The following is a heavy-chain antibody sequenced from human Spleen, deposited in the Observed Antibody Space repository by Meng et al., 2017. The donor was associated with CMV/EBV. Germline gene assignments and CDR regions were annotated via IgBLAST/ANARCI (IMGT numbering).Heavy chain of an antibody. CDR2: ISSSGSSI. D-gene: IGHD2-2*01. Sequence: GESLKISCAASGFIFSSYEMNWVRQAPEKGLEWISYISSSGSSIYYADSVKGRFTISRDNAKNSLYLQMNSLRAEDTAVYYCTRELGYCSSTRCYYWFDPWGQGNLVTVSS. CDR1: GFIFSSYE. V-gene: IGHV3-48*03. J-gene: IGHJ5*02. CDR3: TRELGYCSSTRCYYWFDP.